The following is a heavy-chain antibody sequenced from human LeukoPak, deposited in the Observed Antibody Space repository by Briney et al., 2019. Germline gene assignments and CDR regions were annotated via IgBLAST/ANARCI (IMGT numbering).Heavy chain of an antibody. J-gene: IGHJ4*02. CDR2: ISAYNGNT. D-gene: IGHD3-22*01. V-gene: IGHV1-18*01. CDR1: GYTFTSYG. Sequence: GASVKVSCKAPGYTFTSYGISWARQAPGQGLEWMGWISAYNGNTNYAQKLQGRVTMTTDTSTSTAYMELRSLRSDDTAVYYCARDYYDSTGYFLRGDYWGQGTLVTVSS. CDR3: ARDYYDSTGYFLRGDY.